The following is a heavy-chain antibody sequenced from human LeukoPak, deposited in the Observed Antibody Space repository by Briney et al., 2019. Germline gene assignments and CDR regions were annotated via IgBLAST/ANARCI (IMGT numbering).Heavy chain of an antibody. J-gene: IGHJ4*02. D-gene: IGHD5-24*01. CDR2: IYYSGST. CDR3: ARLGDGYTPGY. Sequence: PSETLSLTCTVSGGSISSSSYYWGWIRQPPGKGLEWIGSIYYSGSTYYNPSLKSRVTISVDTSKNQFSLKLSSVTAADTAVYYCARLGDGYTPGYWGQGTLVTVSS. V-gene: IGHV4-39*01. CDR1: GGSISSSSYY.